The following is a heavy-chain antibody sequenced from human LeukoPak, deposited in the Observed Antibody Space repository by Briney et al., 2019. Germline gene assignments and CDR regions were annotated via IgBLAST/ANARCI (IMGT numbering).Heavy chain of an antibody. CDR1: GFTFGDYA. Sequence: KPGGSLRLSCTASGFTFGDYAMSWFRQAPGKGLEWVGFIRSKAYGGTTEYAASVKGRFTISRDDSKSIAYLQMNSLKTEDTAVYYCTRGYYYDSSGYYWDPAFDYWGQGTLVTVSS. J-gene: IGHJ4*02. CDR3: TRGYYYDSSGYYWDPAFDY. CDR2: IRSKAYGGTT. D-gene: IGHD3-22*01. V-gene: IGHV3-49*05.